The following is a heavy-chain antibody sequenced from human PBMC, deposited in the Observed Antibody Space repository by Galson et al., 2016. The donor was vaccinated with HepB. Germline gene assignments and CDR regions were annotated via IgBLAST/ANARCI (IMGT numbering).Heavy chain of an antibody. D-gene: IGHD2-21*01. J-gene: IGHJ5*02. Sequence: SLRLSCATSGFTVSTNSMSWVRQAPGRGLEWVSLIHSGGTTYYADSEKGRFTISRDNSKNTPYLHMNRLRAEATAVYYCARDAAYCGPTTCHSGWFDPWGQGTLVTVSS. CDR3: ARDAAYCGPTTCHSGWFDP. CDR2: IHSGGTT. CDR1: GFTVSTNS. V-gene: IGHV3-53*01.